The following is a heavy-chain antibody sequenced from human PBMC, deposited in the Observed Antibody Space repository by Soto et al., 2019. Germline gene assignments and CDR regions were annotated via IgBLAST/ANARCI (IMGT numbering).Heavy chain of an antibody. D-gene: IGHD2-8*01. CDR3: ARDRYCTNGVCYSWGFYYYGMDV. Sequence: ASVKVFCKASGYTFTSYAMHWVRQAPGQRLEWMGWINAGNGNTKYSQKFQGRVTITRDTSASTAYMELSSLRSEDTAVYYCARDRYCTNGVCYSWGFYYYGMDVWGQGTTVTVSS. J-gene: IGHJ6*02. CDR2: INAGNGNT. CDR1: GYTFTSYA. V-gene: IGHV1-3*01.